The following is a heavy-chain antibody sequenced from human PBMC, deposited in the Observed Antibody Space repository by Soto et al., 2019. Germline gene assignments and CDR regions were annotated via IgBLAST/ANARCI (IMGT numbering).Heavy chain of an antibody. Sequence: SETLSLTCNVSGGSISGYYWSWIRQSPGKGLEYIGYIYYRGSTNYNSPLKSRVTMSVDTSRNQFSLKMNSVTAADTAVYYCARQQLLPFYYALDVWGQGTTVTVSS. D-gene: IGHD1-26*01. J-gene: IGHJ6*02. CDR3: ARQQLLPFYYALDV. V-gene: IGHV4-59*01. CDR1: GGSISGYY. CDR2: IYYRGST.